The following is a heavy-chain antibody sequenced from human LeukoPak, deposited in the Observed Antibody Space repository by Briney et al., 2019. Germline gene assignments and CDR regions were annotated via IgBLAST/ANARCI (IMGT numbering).Heavy chain of an antibody. CDR3: ARFDYDSAGYFDY. J-gene: IGHJ4*02. V-gene: IGHV4-59*01. Sequence: SETLSLTCTVSGGSISYYYWSWIRQPPGKGLEWIGYIYYSGSTNYNPSLKSRVTISVDTSKNQFSLKLSSVTAADTAVYYCARFDYDSAGYFDYWGQGTLVTVSS. D-gene: IGHD3-22*01. CDR1: GGSISYYY. CDR2: IYYSGST.